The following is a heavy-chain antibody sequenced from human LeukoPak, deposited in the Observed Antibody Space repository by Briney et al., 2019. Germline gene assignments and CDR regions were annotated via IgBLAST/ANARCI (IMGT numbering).Heavy chain of an antibody. CDR3: ARVFSEYQLLPHYFDY. V-gene: IGHV3-48*03. D-gene: IGHD2-2*01. CDR2: ISSSGSTI. CDR1: GFTFSSYE. Sequence: HPGGSLRLSCAASGFTFSSYEMNWIRQAPGKGLEWVSYISSSGSTIYYADSVKGRFTISRDNAKNSLYPQMNSLRAEDTAVYYCARVFSEYQLLPHYFDYWGQGTLVTVSS. J-gene: IGHJ4*02.